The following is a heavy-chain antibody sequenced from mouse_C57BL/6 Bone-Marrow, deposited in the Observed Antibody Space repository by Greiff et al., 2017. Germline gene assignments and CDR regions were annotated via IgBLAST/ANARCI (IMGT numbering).Heavy chain of an antibody. CDR2: ISDGGSYT. V-gene: IGHV5-4*01. D-gene: IGHD1-1*01. CDR1: GFTFSSYA. Sequence: EVQRVESGGGLVKPGASLKLSCAASGFTFSSYAMSWVRQTPEKRLEWVATISDGGSYTYYPDNVKGRFTISRDNAKNNLYLQMSHLKSEDTAMYYCARDFITTARYFDVWGTGTTVTVSS. J-gene: IGHJ1*03. CDR3: ARDFITTARYFDV.